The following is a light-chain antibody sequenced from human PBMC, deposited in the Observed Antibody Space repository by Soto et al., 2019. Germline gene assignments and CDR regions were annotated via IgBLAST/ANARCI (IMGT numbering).Light chain of an antibody. CDR3: QHYDNLGIT. CDR2: DAS. J-gene: IGKJ5*01. V-gene: IGKV1-33*01. CDR1: RDITNH. Sequence: DIQMTQSPSSLSTSVGDRVTITCQASRDITNHLNWYQQKPGKAPKLLIYDASDLETGVPSRFSGSGSGTDFTFTISSLQPEDIATYYCQHYDNLGITFGQGTRLETK.